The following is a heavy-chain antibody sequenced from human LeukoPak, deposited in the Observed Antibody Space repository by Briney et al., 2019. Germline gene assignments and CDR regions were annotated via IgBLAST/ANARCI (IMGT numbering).Heavy chain of an antibody. J-gene: IGHJ5*02. V-gene: IGHV3-21*01. D-gene: IGHD6-13*01. Sequence: GGSLRLSCAASGFTFSSYSMNWVRQAPGKGLEWVSSISSSRSYIYYADSVKGRFTISRDNAKNSLYLQMNSLRAEDTAAYYCARDYDSSSWYEGSWFDPWGQGTLVTVSS. CDR2: ISSSRSYI. CDR3: ARDYDSSSWYEGSWFDP. CDR1: GFTFSSYS.